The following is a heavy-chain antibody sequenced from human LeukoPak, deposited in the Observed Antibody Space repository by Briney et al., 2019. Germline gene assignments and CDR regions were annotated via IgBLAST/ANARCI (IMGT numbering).Heavy chain of an antibody. Sequence: GASVKVSCKASGYTFTGYYIHWVRQAPGQGLEWMGWIKPNSGGTNYAQKFQGRVTMTRDTSISTAYMELSRLRSDDTAVYYCARGSIVGVTFDYFDYWGQGTLVTVSS. CDR1: GYTFTGYY. CDR2: IKPNSGGT. J-gene: IGHJ4*02. D-gene: IGHD1-26*01. V-gene: IGHV1-2*02. CDR3: ARGSIVGVTFDYFDY.